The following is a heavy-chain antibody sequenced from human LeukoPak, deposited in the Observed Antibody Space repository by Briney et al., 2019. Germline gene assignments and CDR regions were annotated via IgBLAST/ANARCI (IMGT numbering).Heavy chain of an antibody. CDR2: INSDGSST. Sequence: PGGSLRLSCAASGFTFSSYWMHWVRQAPGKGPVWVSRINSDGSSTSYADSVKGRFTISRDNAKNTLYLQMNSLRAEDTAVYYCAREGSGSHDYWGQGTLVTVSS. CDR3: AREGSGSHDY. D-gene: IGHD1-26*01. V-gene: IGHV3-74*01. CDR1: GFTFSSYW. J-gene: IGHJ4*02.